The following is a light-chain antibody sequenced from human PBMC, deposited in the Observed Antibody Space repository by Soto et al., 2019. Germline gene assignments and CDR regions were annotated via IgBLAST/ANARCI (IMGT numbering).Light chain of an antibody. CDR2: EGS. J-gene: IGLJ2*01. V-gene: IGLV2-23*01. Sequence: QSVLTQPASVSGSPGQSITISCTGTSSDVGSYNLVSWYQQHPGKAPQLMIYEGSKRPSGVSNRFSGSKSGNTASLTISGIQAEDAADYYCCSYAGSSTVVFGGGTKLTVL. CDR3: CSYAGSSTVV. CDR1: SSDVGSYNL.